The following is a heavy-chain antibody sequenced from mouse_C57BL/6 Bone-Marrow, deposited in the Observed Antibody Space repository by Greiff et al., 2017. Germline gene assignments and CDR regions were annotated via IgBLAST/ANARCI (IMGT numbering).Heavy chain of an antibody. CDR3: ARQLRPHYYAMDY. D-gene: IGHD3-2*02. CDR2: IYPGDGDT. J-gene: IGHJ4*01. CDR1: GYAFSSSW. Sequence: VKLQQSGPELVKPGASVKISCKASGYAFSSSWMNWVKQRPGKGLEWIGRIYPGDGDTNYNGKFKGKATLTADKSSSTAYMQLSSLTSEDSAVYCCARQLRPHYYAMDYWGQGTSVTVSS. V-gene: IGHV1-82*01.